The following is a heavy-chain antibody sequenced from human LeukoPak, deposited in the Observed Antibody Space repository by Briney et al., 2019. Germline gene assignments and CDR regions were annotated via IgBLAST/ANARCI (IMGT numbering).Heavy chain of an antibody. CDR3: ARAAYSYGLAP. D-gene: IGHD5-18*01. J-gene: IGHJ4*02. CDR1: GFTFSSYA. CDR2: IYTGGST. Sequence: GGSLRLSCAASGFTFSSYAMTWVRQAPGKGLEWVSVIYTGGSTYYTDSVKGRFTISRDIPKNTVYLQMDNLRAEDTALYHCARAAYSYGLAPWGQGTLVTVSS. V-gene: IGHV3-23*03.